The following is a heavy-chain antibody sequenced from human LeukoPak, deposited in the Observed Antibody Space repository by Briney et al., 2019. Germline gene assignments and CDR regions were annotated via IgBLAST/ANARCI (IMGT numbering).Heavy chain of an antibody. CDR3: ARVSGWNPLQAAHLDY. Sequence: SETLSLTCAVSGDSIGSNNWWTWVRQAPGKGLEWIGEIDRTGTANYNPSLKSRLTMSVDISKNQFSLKLSSMTSADTAVYYCARVSGWNPLQAAHLDYWGQGTLVTVSS. CDR2: IDRTGTA. CDR1: GDSIGSNNW. J-gene: IGHJ4*02. D-gene: IGHD6-19*01. V-gene: IGHV4-4*02.